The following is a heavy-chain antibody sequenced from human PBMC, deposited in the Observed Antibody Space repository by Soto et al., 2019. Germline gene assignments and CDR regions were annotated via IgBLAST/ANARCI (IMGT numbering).Heavy chain of an antibody. D-gene: IGHD6-13*01. CDR3: ARESRSWYGSIWDY. V-gene: IGHV4-59*12. CDR1: GGSISSYY. CDR2: IYYSGST. Sequence: SETLSLTCTVSGGSISSYYWSWIRQPPGKGLEWIGYIYYSGSTNYSPSLKSRVTISVDTSKNQFSLKLSSVTAADTAVYYCARESRSWYGSIWDYWGQGTLVTVSS. J-gene: IGHJ4*02.